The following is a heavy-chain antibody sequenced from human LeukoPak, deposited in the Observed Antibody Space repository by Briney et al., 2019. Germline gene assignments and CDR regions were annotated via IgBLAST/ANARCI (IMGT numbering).Heavy chain of an antibody. CDR2: VHLSGAS. CDR1: GGSILSTNW. CDR3: ARESGAFSPFGF. D-gene: IGHD1-26*01. Sequence: SETLSLTCAVSGGSILSTNWWSWVRQPPGRGLEWIGEVHLSGASNYNPSLKSRVNMSIDKSRNQLSLEPTSVTAADTAMYYGARESGAFSPFGFWGQGTLVTVSS. V-gene: IGHV4-4*02. J-gene: IGHJ1*01.